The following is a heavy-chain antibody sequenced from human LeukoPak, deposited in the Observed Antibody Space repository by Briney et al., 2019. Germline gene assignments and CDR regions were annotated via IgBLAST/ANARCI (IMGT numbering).Heavy chain of an antibody. D-gene: IGHD2-15*01. V-gene: IGHV3-48*01. CDR1: AFTFSSYS. J-gene: IGHJ6*03. CDR2: ISSSSSTI. Sequence: GGSLRLSCAASAFTFSSYSMNSVRQAPGKGLEWVSYISSSSSTIYYAVSVKGRFTISRDNAKNSLYLQMNSLRAEDTAVYYCARDLCSGGSCYSSGLYYYYYMDVWGKGTTVTVSS. CDR3: ARDLCSGGSCYSSGLYYYYYMDV.